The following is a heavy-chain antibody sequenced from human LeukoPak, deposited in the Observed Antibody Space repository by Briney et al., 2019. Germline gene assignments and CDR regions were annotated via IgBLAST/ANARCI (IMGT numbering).Heavy chain of an antibody. Sequence: PGGSLRLSCAASGFTVSSNYMSWVRQAPRKEREWVSVVYSGGSTYYADSVKGRCAISRDNSKNTLYLQMNSLRAEDTAVYYCARARNWNDYFDYWGQGTLVTVSS. D-gene: IGHD1-20*01. CDR2: VYSGGST. V-gene: IGHV3-53*01. CDR1: GFTVSSNY. J-gene: IGHJ4*02. CDR3: ARARNWNDYFDY.